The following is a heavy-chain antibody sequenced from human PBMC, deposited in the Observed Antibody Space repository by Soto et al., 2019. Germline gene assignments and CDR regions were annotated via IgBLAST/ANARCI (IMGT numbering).Heavy chain of an antibody. CDR2: IWYDGTNK. V-gene: IGHV3-33*01. Sequence: QVQLVESGGGVVQPGRSLRLSCAASGFTFSSYDMHWVRQAPGKGLEWVAVIWYDGTNKYYVDSVKGRFTISRDNSKNTLYLKMNSLRAEDTAVYYCARDGIVGATGGVDYWGQGTLVTVSS. CDR3: ARDGIVGATGGVDY. J-gene: IGHJ4*02. D-gene: IGHD1-26*01. CDR1: GFTFSSYD.